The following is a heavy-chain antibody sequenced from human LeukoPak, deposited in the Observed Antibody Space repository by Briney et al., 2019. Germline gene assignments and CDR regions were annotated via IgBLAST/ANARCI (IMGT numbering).Heavy chain of an antibody. CDR1: GGSISSYY. V-gene: IGHV4-4*07. J-gene: IGHJ4*02. Sequence: PSETLSLTCTVSGGSISSYYWSWIRQPAGKGLEWIGRIYTSGSTNYDPSLKSRVTISVDTSKNQFSLKLSSVTAADTAVYYCARHVGSYGSGSYHYFDYWGQGTLVTVSS. CDR2: IYTSGST. CDR3: ARHVGSYGSGSYHYFDY. D-gene: IGHD3-10*01.